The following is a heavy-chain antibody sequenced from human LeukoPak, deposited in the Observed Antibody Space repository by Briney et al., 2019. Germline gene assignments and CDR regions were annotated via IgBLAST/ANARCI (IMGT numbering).Heavy chain of an antibody. V-gene: IGHV1-24*01. CDR1: GYTLTELS. D-gene: IGHD4-17*01. CDR2: FDPEDGET. Sequence: ASVKVSCKVSGYTLTELSMHWVRQAPGKGLECMGGFDPEDGETIYAQKFQGRVTMTEDTSTDTAYMELSSLRSEDTAVYYCATDRTVTTVSFAFDIWGQGTMVTVSS. J-gene: IGHJ3*02. CDR3: ATDRTVTTVSFAFDI.